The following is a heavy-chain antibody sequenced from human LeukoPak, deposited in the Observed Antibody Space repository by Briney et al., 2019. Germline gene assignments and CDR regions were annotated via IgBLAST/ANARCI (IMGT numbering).Heavy chain of an antibody. J-gene: IGHJ4*02. CDR1: GFTFSSYA. Sequence: PGRSLRLSCAASGFTFSSYAMHWVRQAPGKGLEWVAVISYDGSNKYYADSAKGRFTISRDNSKNTLYLQMNSLRAEDTAVYYCARDGTTDYGDYVGGFFGYWGQGTLVTVSS. D-gene: IGHD4-17*01. V-gene: IGHV3-30*04. CDR2: ISYDGSNK. CDR3: ARDGTTDYGDYVGGFFGY.